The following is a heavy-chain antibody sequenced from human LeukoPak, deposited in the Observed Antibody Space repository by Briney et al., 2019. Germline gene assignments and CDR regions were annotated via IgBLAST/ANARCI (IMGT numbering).Heavy chain of an antibody. Sequence: GGSLRLSCAASGFTFSSYTMTWVRQAPGKGLQWVSTISGSGGSTYHADSVEGRFTISRDNSKNTLYLQMNSLRAEDTAVYYCTIGESFDYWGQGTLVTVSS. CDR3: TIGESFDY. D-gene: IGHD3-16*01. V-gene: IGHV3-23*01. CDR1: GFTFSSYT. CDR2: ISGSGGST. J-gene: IGHJ4*02.